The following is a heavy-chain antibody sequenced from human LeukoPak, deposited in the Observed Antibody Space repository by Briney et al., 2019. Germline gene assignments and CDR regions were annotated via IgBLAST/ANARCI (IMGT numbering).Heavy chain of an antibody. J-gene: IGHJ5*02. CDR2: INKKDKGYATAT. CDR1: GFTFSGSA. V-gene: IGHV3-73*01. CDR3: TRDSGTYNWFGP. Sequence: GGSLRLSCAASGFTFSGSAIHWVRQSSGKGLEWVGQINKKDKGYATATAYAASVKGRFTISRDDSINTAYLQMKSLKNEDTALYYCTRDSGTYNWFGPWGQGTLVTVST. D-gene: IGHD1-26*01.